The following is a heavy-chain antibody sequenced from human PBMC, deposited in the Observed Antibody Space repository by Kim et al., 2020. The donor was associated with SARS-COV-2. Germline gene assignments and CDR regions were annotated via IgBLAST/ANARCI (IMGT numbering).Heavy chain of an antibody. CDR1: GFTFSSYG. CDR3: AKGLGLWFGGTYGYGMDV. Sequence: GGSLRLSCAASGFTFSSYGMHWVRQAPGKGLEWVAVISYDGSNKYYADSVKGRFTISRDNSKNTLYLQMNSLRVEDTAVYYCAKGLGLWFGGTYGYGMDVWRQGTTVTVSS. J-gene: IGHJ6*02. CDR2: ISYDGSNK. D-gene: IGHD3-10*01. V-gene: IGHV3-30*18.